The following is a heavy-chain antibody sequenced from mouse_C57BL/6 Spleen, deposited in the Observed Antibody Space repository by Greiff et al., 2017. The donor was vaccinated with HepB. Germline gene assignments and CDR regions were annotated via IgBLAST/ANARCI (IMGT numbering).Heavy chain of an antibody. V-gene: IGHV3-5*01. D-gene: IGHD1-1*01. CDR1: GISITTGNYR. CDR2: IYYSGTI. J-gene: IGHJ4*01. Sequence: DVKLVESGPGLVKPSQTVFLTCTVTGISITTGNYRWSWIRQFPGNKLEWIGYIYYSGTITYNPSLTSRTTITRDTPKNQFFLEMNSLTAEDTATYYCARSGGSYYGSSPYAMDYWGQGTSVTVSS. CDR3: ARSGGSYYGSSPYAMDY.